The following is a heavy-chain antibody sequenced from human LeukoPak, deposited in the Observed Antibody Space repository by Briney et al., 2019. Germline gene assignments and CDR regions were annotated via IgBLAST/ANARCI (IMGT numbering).Heavy chain of an antibody. Sequence: TSETLSLTCAVYGGSFSGYYWSWIRQPPGKGLEGIGEINHSGSTNYNPSLKSRVTISVDTSKNQFSLNLSSVTAADTAVYYCARGYTSGWSPALDIWGQGTMVTVSS. CDR2: INHSGST. D-gene: IGHD6-19*01. CDR1: GGSFSGYY. CDR3: ARGYTSGWSPALDI. V-gene: IGHV4-34*01. J-gene: IGHJ3*02.